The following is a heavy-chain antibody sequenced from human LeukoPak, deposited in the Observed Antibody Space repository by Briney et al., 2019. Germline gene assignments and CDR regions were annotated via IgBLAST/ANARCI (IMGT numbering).Heavy chain of an antibody. V-gene: IGHV3-33*01. D-gene: IGHD2/OR15-2a*01. CDR1: GFTFSSYG. Sequence: PGGSLRLFCAASGFTFSSYGMHWVRQTPGKGLEWVALIWYDGSNKYYTDSVKGRLTISRDNSKNTLYLQMNSLRAEDTAIYYCAREGPRGNSQFDYWGQEPWSPSPQ. CDR3: AREGPRGNSQFDY. J-gene: IGHJ5*01. CDR2: IWYDGSNK.